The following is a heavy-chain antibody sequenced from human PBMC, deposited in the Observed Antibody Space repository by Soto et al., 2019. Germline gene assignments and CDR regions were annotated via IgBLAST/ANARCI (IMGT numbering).Heavy chain of an antibody. CDR1: GFTFSSYG. CDR3: ARVFSNWELPSDY. CDR2: IWYDGSNK. Sequence: GGSLRLSCAASGFTFSSYGMHWVRQAPGKGLEWVAVIWYDGSNKYYADSVKGRFTISRDNSKNTLYLQMNSLRAEGTAVYYCARVFSNWELPSDYWGQGTLVTVSS. J-gene: IGHJ4*02. V-gene: IGHV3-33*01. D-gene: IGHD1-26*01.